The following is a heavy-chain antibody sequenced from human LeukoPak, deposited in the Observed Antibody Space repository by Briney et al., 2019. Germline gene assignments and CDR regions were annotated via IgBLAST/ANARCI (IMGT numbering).Heavy chain of an antibody. D-gene: IGHD1-26*01. Sequence: ASVKVSCKSSGYTLTELSMHWVRQAPGKGLEWMGGFDPEDGETIYAQKFQGRVTMTEDTSTDTAYMELSSLRSEDTAVYYCATGMWELPSPLDYWGQGTLVTVSS. CDR3: ATGMWELPSPLDY. J-gene: IGHJ4*02. CDR2: FDPEDGET. V-gene: IGHV1-24*01. CDR1: GYTLTELS.